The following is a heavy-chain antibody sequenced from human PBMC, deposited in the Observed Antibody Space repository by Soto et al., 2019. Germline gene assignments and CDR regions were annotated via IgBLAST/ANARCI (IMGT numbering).Heavy chain of an antibody. V-gene: IGHV3-23*01. D-gene: IGHD6-13*01. CDR1: GFSFSSYA. CDR2: ISGSGGTT. CDR3: AKDLGYTSSWSYALHI. Sequence: PGWSLRLSCVGSGFSFSSYAMNWVRQAPGQGLEWVSGISGSGGTTFYADSVKGRFTISRDNSKNTLYLQMNSLRAEDTAVYYCAKDLGYTSSWSYALHIWGQGTMVPVSS. J-gene: IGHJ3*02.